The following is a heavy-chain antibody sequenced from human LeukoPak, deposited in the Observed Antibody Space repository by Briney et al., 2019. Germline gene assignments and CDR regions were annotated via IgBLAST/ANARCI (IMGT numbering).Heavy chain of an antibody. V-gene: IGHV3-21*01. CDR1: GFTFSSYS. D-gene: IGHD2-15*01. Sequence: GGSLRLSCAASGFTFSSYSMNWVRQAPGKGLEWVSSISSSSSYIYYADSVKGRFTISRDNAKNSLYLQMNSLTDEDTAVYYCASGYCSGGSCYDEHYWGQGTLVTVSS. CDR3: ASGYCSGGSCYDEHY. CDR2: ISSSSSYI. J-gene: IGHJ4*02.